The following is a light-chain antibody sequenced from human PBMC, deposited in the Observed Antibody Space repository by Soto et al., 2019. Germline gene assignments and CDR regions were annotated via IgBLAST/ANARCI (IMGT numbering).Light chain of an antibody. Sequence: QSVLTQPPSASGTRGQRVTISCSGSSSNIGSNTVNWYQQLPGTAPKLLIYNNNQWPSGVPDRFSGSKSGTSASLAISGLQSEDEADYYCAAWDDSLNGVVFGGGTNVTVL. CDR3: AAWDDSLNGVV. CDR2: NNN. V-gene: IGLV1-44*01. CDR1: SSNIGSNT. J-gene: IGLJ2*01.